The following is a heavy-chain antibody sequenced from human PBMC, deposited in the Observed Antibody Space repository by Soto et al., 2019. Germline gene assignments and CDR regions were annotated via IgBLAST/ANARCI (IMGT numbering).Heavy chain of an antibody. CDR3: AREPLTGTTLHFDY. Sequence: NPSETLSLTCTVSGGSISSGDYYWSWIRQPPGKGLEWIGYIYYSGSTYYNPSLKSRVTISVDTSKNQFSLKLSSVTAADTAVYYCAREPLTGTTLHFDYWGQGTLVTVSS. J-gene: IGHJ4*02. CDR2: IYYSGST. V-gene: IGHV4-30-4*01. D-gene: IGHD1-7*01. CDR1: GGSISSGDYY.